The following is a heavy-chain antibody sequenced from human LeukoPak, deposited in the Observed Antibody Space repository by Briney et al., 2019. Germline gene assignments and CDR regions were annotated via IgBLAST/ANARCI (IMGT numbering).Heavy chain of an antibody. D-gene: IGHD3-9*01. Sequence: PSETLSLTCAVYGGSFSGYFWSWIRQPPGKGLEWIGEINHSGSTNYNPSLKSRVTISVDTSKNQFSLKLSSVTSADTAVYYCARGAIRINWFDPWGQGTLVTVSS. V-gene: IGHV4-34*01. CDR3: ARGAIRINWFDP. CDR2: INHSGST. CDR1: GGSFSGYF. J-gene: IGHJ5*02.